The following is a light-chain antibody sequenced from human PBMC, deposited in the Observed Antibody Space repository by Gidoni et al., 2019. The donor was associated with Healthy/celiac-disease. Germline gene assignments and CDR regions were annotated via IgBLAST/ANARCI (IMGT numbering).Light chain of an antibody. CDR2: DAS. J-gene: IGKJ4*01. V-gene: IGKV3-11*01. CDR1: QSVSSY. Sequence: EIVLTQSPATLSLSPGDRATLSCRASQSVSSYVACYQHKPGQAPRPRIYDASTRATGIPARFSGSGSGTDFTLTINSLEPEDFAVYYCQQRSNWPPRLTFXGXTKVEIK. CDR3: QQRSNWPPRLT.